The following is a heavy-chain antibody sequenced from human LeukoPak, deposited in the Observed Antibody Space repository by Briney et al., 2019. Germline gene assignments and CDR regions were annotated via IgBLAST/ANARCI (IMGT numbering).Heavy chain of an antibody. V-gene: IGHV1-2*02. CDR1: GYTFTGYY. CDR3: ARRAVGNSYYYSMDV. D-gene: IGHD6-19*01. J-gene: IGHJ6*03. Sequence: ASVKVSCKASGYTFTGYYMHWVRQAPGQGLEWMGWINPNSGGTNYAQKFQGRVTMTRDTSISTAYMELSRLRSEDTAVYYCARRAVGNSYYYSMDVWGKGTTVTVS. CDR2: INPNSGGT.